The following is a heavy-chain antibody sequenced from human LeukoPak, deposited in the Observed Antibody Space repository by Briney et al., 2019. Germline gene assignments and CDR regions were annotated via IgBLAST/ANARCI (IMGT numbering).Heavy chain of an antibody. CDR1: GFTFSSYT. Sequence: PGGSLRLSCAASGFTFSSYTMNWVRQAPGKGLEWVSSITSGSTYMYYADSVKGRFTISRDNAKNSLYLQVNSLRAEDTAVYYCVRGLYSSDVWGQGTTVTVSS. V-gene: IGHV3-21*01. CDR2: ITSGSTYM. D-gene: IGHD5-18*01. CDR3: VRGLYSSDV. J-gene: IGHJ6*02.